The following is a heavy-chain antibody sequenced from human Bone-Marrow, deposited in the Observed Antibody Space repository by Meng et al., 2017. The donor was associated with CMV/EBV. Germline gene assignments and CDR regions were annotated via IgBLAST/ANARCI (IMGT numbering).Heavy chain of an antibody. J-gene: IGHJ4*02. CDR3: ASRRY. Sequence: SGPTLVKPTETLTLTCTVSGFSLSNARMGVSWIRQPPGKGLEWIGEINHSGSTNYNPSLKSRVTISVDTSKNQFSLKLSSVTAADTAVYYCASRRYWGQGTLVTVSS. CDR1: GFSLSNARMG. V-gene: IGHV4-4*02. CDR2: INHSGST.